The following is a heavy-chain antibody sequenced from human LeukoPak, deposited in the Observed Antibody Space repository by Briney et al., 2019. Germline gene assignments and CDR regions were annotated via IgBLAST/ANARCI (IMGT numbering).Heavy chain of an antibody. CDR1: GGSISSGGYY. V-gene: IGHV4-61*05. Sequence: PSQTLSLTCTVSGGSISSGGYYWGWIRQPPGKGLEWIGPPGKGLELIGYIYYSGSTNYSPSLKSRVTISVDTSKNQFSLKLSSVTAADTAVYYCARHLGGSGSHDAFDIWGQGTMVTVSS. CDR2: IYYSGST. D-gene: IGHD3-10*01. J-gene: IGHJ3*02. CDR3: ARHLGGSGSHDAFDI.